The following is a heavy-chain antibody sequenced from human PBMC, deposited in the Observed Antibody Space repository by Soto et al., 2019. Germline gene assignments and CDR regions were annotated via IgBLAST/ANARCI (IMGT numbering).Heavy chain of an antibody. D-gene: IGHD3-10*01. CDR2: MNSNSGNT. V-gene: IGHV1-8*01. CDR1: GSTFTGYD. Sequence: QVQLVQSGAEVKKPGASLKVSCKASGSTFTGYDINWVRQATGQGLEWMGWMNSNSGNTGYARKFQGRVTMTRNTSISTAYMELSSLTSEDTAVYYCARGARRGDYSNNWFDPWGQGTLVTVSS. J-gene: IGHJ5*02. CDR3: ARGARRGDYSNNWFDP.